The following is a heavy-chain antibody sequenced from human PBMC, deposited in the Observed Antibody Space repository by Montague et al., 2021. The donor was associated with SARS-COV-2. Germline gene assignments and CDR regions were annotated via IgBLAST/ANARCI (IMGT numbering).Heavy chain of an antibody. V-gene: IGHV3-33*01. CDR3: ARGSVGGYYFDY. J-gene: IGHJ4*02. D-gene: IGHD1-26*01. CDR2: IWPDGSNE. CDR1: GFIFSSYG. Sequence: SLRLSCAASGFIFSSYGMHWVRQAPGKGLEWVAHIWPDGSNENYVDSVKGRFTISRDNYKNTLYLQMNSLRAEDTAIYYCARGSVGGYYFDYWGQGTLVTVSS.